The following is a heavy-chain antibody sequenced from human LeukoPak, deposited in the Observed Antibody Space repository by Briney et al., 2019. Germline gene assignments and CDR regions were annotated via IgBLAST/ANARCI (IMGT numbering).Heavy chain of an antibody. CDR3: ARSTRKTYCSGGSCFPDY. CDR1: GYXFINFG. D-gene: IGHD2-15*01. Sequence: ASVKVSCKASGYXFINFGINWVRQAPGQGLEWMGWISPYNGNSHYTRKFQGRVTMTTDTSTSTAYMELRSLRADDTAVYYCARSTRKTYCSGGSCFPDYWGQGALVTVSS. V-gene: IGHV1-18*01. CDR2: ISPYNGNS. J-gene: IGHJ4*02.